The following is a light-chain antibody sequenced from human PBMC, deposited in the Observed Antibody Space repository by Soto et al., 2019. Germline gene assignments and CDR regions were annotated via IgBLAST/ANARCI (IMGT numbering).Light chain of an antibody. CDR2: DGS. J-gene: IGLJ1*01. CDR1: SSDVGGYNY. CDR3: SSYTSSSTLYV. V-gene: IGLV2-14*01. Sequence: QSALTQPASVSGSPGQSITISCTGTSSDVGGYNYVSWYQQHPGKAPKLMIYDGSNRPSGVSNRFSGSKSGNTVSLTISGLQDEDETDFYCSSYTSSSTLYVFGTGPKVTVL.